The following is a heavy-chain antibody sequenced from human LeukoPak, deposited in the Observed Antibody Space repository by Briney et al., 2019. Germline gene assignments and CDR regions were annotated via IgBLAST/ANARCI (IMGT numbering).Heavy chain of an antibody. J-gene: IGHJ3*02. D-gene: IGHD3-22*01. CDR2: INSDGSST. Sequence: PGGSLRLSCAASGFTFSSYWMHWVRQAPGKGLVWVSRINSDGSSTSYADSVKGRFTISRDNAKNTLYLQMNSLRAEDMALYYCAKDIYYYDSGGAFDIWGQGTMVTVS. V-gene: IGHV3-74*01. CDR1: GFTFSSYW. CDR3: AKDIYYYDSGGAFDI.